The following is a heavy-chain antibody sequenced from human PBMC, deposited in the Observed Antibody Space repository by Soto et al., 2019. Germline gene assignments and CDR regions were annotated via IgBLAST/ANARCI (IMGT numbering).Heavy chain of an antibody. Sequence: PGGSLRLSCAASGFTFSNAWMSWVRQAPGKGLEWVGRIKSKTDGGTTDYAAPVKGRFTISRDDSKNTLYLQMNSLKTEDTAVYYCTTADYYYDSSGYYYVNTDYWGQGTLVTVSS. CDR2: IKSKTDGGTT. J-gene: IGHJ4*02. V-gene: IGHV3-15*01. D-gene: IGHD3-22*01. CDR1: GFTFSNAW. CDR3: TTADYYYDSSGYYYVNTDY.